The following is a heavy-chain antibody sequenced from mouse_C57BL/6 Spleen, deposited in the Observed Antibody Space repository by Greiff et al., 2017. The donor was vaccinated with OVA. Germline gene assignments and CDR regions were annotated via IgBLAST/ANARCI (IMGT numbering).Heavy chain of an antibody. CDR1: GYTFTSYW. D-gene: IGHD2-5*01. V-gene: IGHV1-64*01. J-gene: IGHJ1*03. Sequence: VQLQQPGAELVKPGASVKLSCKASGYTFTSYWMHWVKQRPGQGLEWIGMIHPNSGSTNYNEKFKSKATLTVDKSSSTAYMQLSSLRSEDSAVYYCARWGVYYSNLWDFDVWGTGTTVTVSS. CDR2: IHPNSGST. CDR3: ARWGVYYSNLWDFDV.